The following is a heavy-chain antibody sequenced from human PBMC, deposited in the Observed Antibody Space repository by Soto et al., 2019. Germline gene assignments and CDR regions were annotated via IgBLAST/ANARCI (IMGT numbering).Heavy chain of an antibody. CDR1: GFTFSSYS. J-gene: IGHJ4*02. CDR3: AREGSTVTPDLFDY. D-gene: IGHD4-17*01. Sequence: VGSLRLSCAASGFTFSSYSMNWVRQAPGKGLEWVSSISSSSSYIYYADSVKGRFTISRDNAKNSLYLQMNSLRAEDTAVYYCAREGSTVTPDLFDYRGQGSLVTVSS. V-gene: IGHV3-21*01. CDR2: ISSSSSYI.